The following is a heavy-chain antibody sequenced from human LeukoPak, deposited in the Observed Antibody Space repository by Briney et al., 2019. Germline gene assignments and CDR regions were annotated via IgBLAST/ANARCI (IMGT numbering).Heavy chain of an antibody. CDR3: ATGGEWELLDY. J-gene: IGHJ4*02. CDR2: INGNSGGT. D-gene: IGHD1-26*01. Sequence: ASVKVSCKASGYTFTGYYIHWVRQAPGQGLEWMGWINGNSGGTNYAQKFQGRVTMTEDTSTDTAYMELSSLRSGDTAVYYCATGGEWELLDYWGQGTLVTVSS. CDR1: GYTFTGYY. V-gene: IGHV1-2*02.